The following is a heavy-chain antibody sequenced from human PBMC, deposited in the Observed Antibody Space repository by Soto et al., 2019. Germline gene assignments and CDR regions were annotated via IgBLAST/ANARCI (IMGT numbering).Heavy chain of an antibody. D-gene: IGHD3-10*01. Sequence: GGSLRLSCAASGFSFSRYGMHWVRQAPGKGLEWVAVISYDGSNKYYADSVKGRFTISRDNSKNTLYLQMNSLRAEDTAVYYCAKDSATGVFLCFGASAYWGQGTLVPVSS. CDR3: AKDSATGVFLCFGASAY. CDR2: ISYDGSNK. J-gene: IGHJ4*02. V-gene: IGHV3-30*18. CDR1: GFSFSRYG.